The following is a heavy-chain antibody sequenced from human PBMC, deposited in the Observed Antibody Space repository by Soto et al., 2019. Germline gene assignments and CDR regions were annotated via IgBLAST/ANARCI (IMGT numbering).Heavy chain of an antibody. V-gene: IGHV3-11*01. J-gene: IGHJ6*02. Sequence: QMQLVQSGGGLVKPGGSLRLSCAASGFSFSDYYMSWIRRAPGTGLEWVSYIGASGSPIYFGDSVKGRFSISRDNTNNSWYLQMNSLRPDDTAVYYCARGTYGMDVWGQGTTVIVSS. CDR2: IGASGSPI. D-gene: IGHD3-10*01. CDR1: GFSFSDYY. CDR3: ARGTYGMDV.